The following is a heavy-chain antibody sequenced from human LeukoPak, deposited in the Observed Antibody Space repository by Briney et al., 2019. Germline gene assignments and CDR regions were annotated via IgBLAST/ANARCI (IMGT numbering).Heavy chain of an antibody. V-gene: IGHV4-59*01. Sequence: PSETLSLTCTVSGGSISSYYWSWIRQPPGKGLEWIGYIYYSGSTNYSPSLKSRVTISVDTSKNQFSLKLSSVTAADTAVYYCARDPRPLDYYDSRGFDPWGQGTLVTVSS. CDR1: GGSISSYY. D-gene: IGHD3-22*01. CDR3: ARDPRPLDYYDSRGFDP. CDR2: IYYSGST. J-gene: IGHJ5*02.